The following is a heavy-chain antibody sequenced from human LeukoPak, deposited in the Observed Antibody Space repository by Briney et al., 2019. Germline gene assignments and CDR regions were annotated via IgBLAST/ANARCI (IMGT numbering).Heavy chain of an antibody. CDR2: IIPIFGTA. CDR1: GGTFSSYA. V-gene: IGHV1-69*06. Sequence: SVKVSCKASGGTFSSYAISWVRQAPGQGLEWMGGIIPIFGTANYAQKFQGRVTITADKSTSTAYMELSSLRSEDTAVYYCATRGREGVLFRFGELLGFDYWGQGTLVTVSS. CDR3: ATRGREGVLFRFGELLGFDY. J-gene: IGHJ4*02. D-gene: IGHD3-10*01.